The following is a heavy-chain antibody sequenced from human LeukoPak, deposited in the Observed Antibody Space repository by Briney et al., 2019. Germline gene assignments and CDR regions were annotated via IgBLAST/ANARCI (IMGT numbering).Heavy chain of an antibody. CDR2: IWYDGSNK. Sequence: GRSLRLSCAASGFTFSSYGMHWVRQAPGKGLEWVAVIWYDGSNKYYADSVKGRFTISRDNSKNTLYLQMNSLRAEDTAVYYYARDAYYDFWSGYSDAPYFDYWGQGTLVTVSS. CDR3: ARDAYYDFWSGYSDAPYFDY. J-gene: IGHJ4*02. CDR1: GFTFSSYG. D-gene: IGHD3-3*01. V-gene: IGHV3-33*01.